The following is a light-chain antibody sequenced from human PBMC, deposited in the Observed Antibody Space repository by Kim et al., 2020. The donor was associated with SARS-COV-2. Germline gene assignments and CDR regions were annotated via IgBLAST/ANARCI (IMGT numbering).Light chain of an antibody. V-gene: IGKV1-39*01. CDR3: QQSYITPFT. CDR1: QSISSH. CDR2: AAS. J-gene: IGKJ3*01. Sequence: DIHMTQSPSTLSASVGDRVTITCRTSQSISSHLNWYHQKPGRAPKLLISAASTLQGGVPSRFSGSGSETDFTLTISSLQPEDFATYFCQQSYITPFTFGPGTKVDIK.